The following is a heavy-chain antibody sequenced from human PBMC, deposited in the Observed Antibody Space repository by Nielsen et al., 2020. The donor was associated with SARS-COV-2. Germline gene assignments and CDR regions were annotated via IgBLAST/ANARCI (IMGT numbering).Heavy chain of an antibody. D-gene: IGHD2-15*01. CDR2: ISSSSSYI. Sequence: GGSLRLSCTASGFTFSSYSMNWVRQAPGKGLEWVSSISSSSSYIYYADSVKGRFTISRDNAKNSLYLQMNSLRAEDTAMYYCARDGDPDIVVVVAAYFDYWGQGTLVTVSS. J-gene: IGHJ4*02. CDR3: ARDGDPDIVVVVAAYFDY. CDR1: GFTFSSYS. V-gene: IGHV3-21*01.